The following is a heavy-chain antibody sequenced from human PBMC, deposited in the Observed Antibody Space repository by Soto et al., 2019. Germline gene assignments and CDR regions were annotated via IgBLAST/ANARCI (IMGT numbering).Heavy chain of an antibody. Sequence: SETLSLTCTVSGGSVSSGFSYWSWIRQPPGKGLEWIGYIYYTGSTNYNPALRGRVTMSVDASRNQFPLKLSSVTAADTAVYYCARAPQVTISTRGWFDPWGQGTLVTVSS. CDR1: GGSVSSGFSY. J-gene: IGHJ5*02. V-gene: IGHV4-61*01. CDR3: ARAPQVTISTRGWFDP. CDR2: IYYTGST. D-gene: IGHD3-9*01.